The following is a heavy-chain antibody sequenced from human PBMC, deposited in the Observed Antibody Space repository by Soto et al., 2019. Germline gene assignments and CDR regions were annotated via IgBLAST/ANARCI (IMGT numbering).Heavy chain of an antibody. J-gene: IGHJ4*02. D-gene: IGHD3-22*01. V-gene: IGHV2-70*04. CDR2: IDWDEDR. Sequence: SGPTLVNPTETLTLTCTFSGFSLSTSGMRVSWIRQAPGEALEWLARIDWDEDRFHSTSLKTRLTISKDTSKNQVVLTMTKMDPVGTATYYCARMRSDYDSSGLDYWGQGILVTVSS. CDR3: ARMRSDYDSSGLDY. CDR1: GFSLSTSGMR.